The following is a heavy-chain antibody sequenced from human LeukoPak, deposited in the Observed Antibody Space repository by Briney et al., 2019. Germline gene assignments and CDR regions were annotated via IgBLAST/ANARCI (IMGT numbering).Heavy chain of an antibody. CDR2: LYPGVST. D-gene: IGHD3-22*01. CDR3: ARLKFYDSTGYSPGHYMDV. CDR1: GGPIYSYY. Sequence: SETLSLTCTVSGGPIYSYYWSWIRQTAGKGLEWIGRLYPGVSTNYNPSLKSRVTMSVDTSKNQFALKLSAVTAADTAVYYCARLKFYDSTGYSPGHYMDVWGKGTTVTVSS. V-gene: IGHV4-4*07. J-gene: IGHJ6*03.